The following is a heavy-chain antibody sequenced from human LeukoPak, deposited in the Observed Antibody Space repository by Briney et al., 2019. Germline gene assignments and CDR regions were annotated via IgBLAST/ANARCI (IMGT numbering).Heavy chain of an antibody. CDR3: ARSRERYSSGWDLAAFDI. Sequence: SVKVSCKASGGTFSSYAISWVRQAPGQGLEWMGRIIPILGIANYAQKFQGRVTITADKSTSTAYMELSSLRSEDTAVYYCARSRERYSSGWDLAAFDIWGQGTMVTVSS. D-gene: IGHD6-19*01. V-gene: IGHV1-69*04. J-gene: IGHJ3*02. CDR1: GGTFSSYA. CDR2: IIPILGIA.